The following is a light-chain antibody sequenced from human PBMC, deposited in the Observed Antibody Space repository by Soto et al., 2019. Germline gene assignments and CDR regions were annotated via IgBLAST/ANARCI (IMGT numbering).Light chain of an antibody. V-gene: IGKV1-5*01. J-gene: IGKJ1*01. CDR2: DAS. CDR3: QQYDSYSWT. CDR1: QSISSG. Sequence: DIPMTQSPSTLSASVGDRVTIPCRASQSISSGLAWYQQKPGKAPKLLIYDASSLESGVPSRFSGSGSGTEFTLTISSLQTDDFASYYCQQYDSYSWTFGQGTKVDVK.